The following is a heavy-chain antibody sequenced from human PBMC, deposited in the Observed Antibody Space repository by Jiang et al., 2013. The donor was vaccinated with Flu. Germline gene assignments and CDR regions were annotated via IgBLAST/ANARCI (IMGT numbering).Heavy chain of an antibody. J-gene: IGHJ6*02. V-gene: IGHV6-1*01. D-gene: IGHD2/OR15-2a*01. Sequence: QTLSLTCAISGDSVSSNSAAWNWIRQSPSRGLEWLGRTYYRSKWYNDYAVSVKSRITINPDTPKNQFSLQLNSVTPEDTAVYYCARESRATFSSSDYYYGMDVWGQGTTVTVSS. CDR2: TYYRSKWYN. CDR3: ARESRATFSSSDYYYGMDV. CDR1: GDSVSSNSAA.